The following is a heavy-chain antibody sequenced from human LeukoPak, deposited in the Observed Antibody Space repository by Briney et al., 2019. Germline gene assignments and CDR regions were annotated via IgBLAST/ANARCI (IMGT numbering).Heavy chain of an antibody. Sequence: SETLSLTCTVSGGSISSGDYYWSWIRQPPGKGLEWIGYIYYSGSTYYNPSLKSRVTISVDTSKNQFSLKLSSVTAADTAVYYCARHSPLYYYDSGGYYPFDYWGQGTLVTVSS. V-gene: IGHV4-30-4*01. D-gene: IGHD3-22*01. CDR2: IYYSGST. J-gene: IGHJ4*02. CDR3: ARHSPLYYYDSGGYYPFDY. CDR1: GGSISSGDYY.